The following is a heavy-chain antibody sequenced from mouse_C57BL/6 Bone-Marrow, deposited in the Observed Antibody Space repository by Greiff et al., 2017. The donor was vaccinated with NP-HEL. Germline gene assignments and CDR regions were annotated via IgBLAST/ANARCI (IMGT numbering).Heavy chain of an antibody. CDR2: IYPGDGDT. Sequence: LVESGPELVKPGASVKISCKASGYAFSSSWMNWVKQRPGKGLEWIGRIYPGDGDTNYNGKFKGKATLTADKSSSTAYMQLSSLTSEDSAVYFCARWGGYYLYFDYWGQGTTLTVSS. CDR1: GYAFSSSW. CDR3: ARWGGYYLYFDY. D-gene: IGHD2-3*01. V-gene: IGHV1-82*01. J-gene: IGHJ2*01.